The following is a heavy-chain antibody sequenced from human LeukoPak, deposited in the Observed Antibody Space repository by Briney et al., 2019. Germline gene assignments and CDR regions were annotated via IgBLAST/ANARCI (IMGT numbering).Heavy chain of an antibody. CDR1: GFTFSSYS. D-gene: IGHD2-2*01. V-gene: IGHV3-48*01. CDR3: AKVGPYCSSTSCYPPAYYYYYMDV. J-gene: IGHJ6*03. Sequence: GGSLRLSCAASGFTFSSYSMNWVRQAPGKGLEWVSYISSGSSTIYYADSVKGRFTISRDNSKNTLYLQMNSLRAEDTAVYYCAKVGPYCSSTSCYPPAYYYYYMDVWGKGTTVTVSS. CDR2: ISSGSSTI.